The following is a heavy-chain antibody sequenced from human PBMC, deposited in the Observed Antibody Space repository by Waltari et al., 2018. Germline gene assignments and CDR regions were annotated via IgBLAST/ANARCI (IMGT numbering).Heavy chain of an antibody. J-gene: IGHJ4*02. CDR3: AKDIQMSY. V-gene: IGHV3-23*01. Sequence: EVHLLESGGGLVQPGGSLRLPWAAPGYHFVDTARNWVRQAPGKGREWVSLLSYDGNNAYYADSVKVRFNVTRDNSRNILDLQMNSLRAEDTATYYCAKDIQMSYWGQGTLVNVSS. CDR2: LSYDGNNA. CDR1: GYHFVDTA.